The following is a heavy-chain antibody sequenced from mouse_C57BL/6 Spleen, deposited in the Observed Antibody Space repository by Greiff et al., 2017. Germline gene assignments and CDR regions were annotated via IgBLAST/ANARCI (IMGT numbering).Heavy chain of an antibody. D-gene: IGHD3-3*01. V-gene: IGHV1-80*01. J-gene: IGHJ4*01. CDR2: IYPGDGDT. CDR3: ARGRRVYAMDF. CDR1: GYAFSSYW. Sequence: VQLQQSGAELVKPGASVKISCKASGYAFSSYWMNWVKQRPGKGLEWIGQIYPGDGDTNYNGKFKGKATLTADKSSSTAYMQLSSLTSVDSAVYFCARGRRVYAMDFWAQGTSVTVSS.